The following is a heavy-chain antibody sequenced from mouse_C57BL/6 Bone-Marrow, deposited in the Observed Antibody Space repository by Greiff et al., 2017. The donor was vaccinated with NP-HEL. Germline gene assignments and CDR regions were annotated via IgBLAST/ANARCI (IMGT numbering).Heavy chain of an antibody. D-gene: IGHD3-2*02. CDR3: ARRAAQATEYFAY. CDR1: GYAFTNYL. Sequence: VQLQQSGAELVRPGTSVKVSCKASGYAFTNYLIEWVKQRPGQGLEWIGVINPGSGGTNYNEKFKGKATLTADKSSSTAFMQLSSLTSEVSAVYFCARRAAQATEYFAYWGQGTTLTVSS. J-gene: IGHJ2*01. CDR2: INPGSGGT. V-gene: IGHV1-54*01.